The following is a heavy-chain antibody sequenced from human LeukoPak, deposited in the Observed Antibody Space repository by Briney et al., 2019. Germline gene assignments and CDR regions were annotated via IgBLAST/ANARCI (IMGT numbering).Heavy chain of an antibody. D-gene: IGHD6-19*01. CDR2: INPNSGGT. Sequence: ASVKVSCKASGYTFTGYYMHWVRQAPGQGLEWMGWINPNSGGTNYAQKFQGRVTMTRDTSISTAYMELSRLRSDDTAVYYCARVFPSPGIAVAGSSLDYWGQGTLVTVSS. J-gene: IGHJ4*02. CDR3: ARVFPSPGIAVAGSSLDY. CDR1: GYTFTGYY. V-gene: IGHV1-2*02.